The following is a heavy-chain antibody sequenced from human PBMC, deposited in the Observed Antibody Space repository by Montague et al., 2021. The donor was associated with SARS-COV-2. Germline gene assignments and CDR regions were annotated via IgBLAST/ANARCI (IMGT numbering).Heavy chain of an antibody. V-gene: IGHV4-59*01. D-gene: IGHD6-19*01. CDR1: GGSISGY. CDR2: VFYRGTT. Sequence: SETLSLTCTVSGGSISGYWSWIRQPPGGGWEWSGDVFYRGTTNYSPPLKSRVTLVVDTSKKQFSLSLRSVTAADTGVYYCARGGGASGLYGGDMDYWGRGTLVTVSS. CDR3: ARGGGASGLYGGDMDY. J-gene: IGHJ4*02.